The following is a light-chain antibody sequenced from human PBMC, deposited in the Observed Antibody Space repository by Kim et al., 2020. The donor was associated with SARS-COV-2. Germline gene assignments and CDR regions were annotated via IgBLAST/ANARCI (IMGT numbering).Light chain of an antibody. CDR1: SGSIASNY. J-gene: IGLJ3*02. Sequence: GKTVTIACTRSSGSIASNYVQWYQQRPGMSPTTVIYEYNQRPSGVPDRLSGSIDSSSNSASLTISGLKTDDEADYYCQSYDSSNWVFGGGTQLTVL. CDR3: QSYDSSNWV. V-gene: IGLV6-57*01. CDR2: EYN.